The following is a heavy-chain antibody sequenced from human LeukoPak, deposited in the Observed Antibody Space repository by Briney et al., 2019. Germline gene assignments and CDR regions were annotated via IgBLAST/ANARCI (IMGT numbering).Heavy chain of an antibody. D-gene: IGHD6-19*01. J-gene: IGHJ3*02. CDR1: GFTFSSYS. V-gene: IGHV3-21*01. CDR2: ISSSSSYI. CDR3: ARDSGPTSSLDAFDI. Sequence: PGGSLRLSCAASGFTFSSYSMNWVRQAPGKGLEWVSSISSSSSYIYYADSVKGRFTISRDNAKNSLYLQMNSLRAEDTAVYYCARDSGPTSSLDAFDIWGQGTMVTVSS.